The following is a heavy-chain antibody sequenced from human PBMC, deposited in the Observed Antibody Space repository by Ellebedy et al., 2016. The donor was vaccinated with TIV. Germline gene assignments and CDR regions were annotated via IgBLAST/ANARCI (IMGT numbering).Heavy chain of an antibody. CDR1: GFIFSNYG. Sequence: GESLKISCAASGFIFSNYGIAWVRQVQGKGLEWVSAMAEYYCRTFYADSVRGRFTISRDNSVNTLFLHMKSLRAEDTAIYYCTKRAENWGFFDYWGQGARVTVSS. V-gene: IGHV3-23*01. D-gene: IGHD7-27*01. CDR2: MAEYYCRT. J-gene: IGHJ4*02. CDR3: TKRAENWGFFDY.